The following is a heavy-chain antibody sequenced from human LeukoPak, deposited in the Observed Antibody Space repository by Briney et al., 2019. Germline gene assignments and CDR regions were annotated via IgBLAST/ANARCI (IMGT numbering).Heavy chain of an antibody. D-gene: IGHD1-26*01. Sequence: SETLSLTCTVSGGSISSYYWSWIRQPPGKGLEWIGYIYYSGSTNYNPSLKSRVTISVDTSKNQFSLKLSSVTAADTAVYYCARFHSGSYSDYYYYMDVWGKGTTVTVSS. CDR2: IYYSGST. CDR1: GGSISSYY. CDR3: ARFHSGSYSDYYYYMDV. J-gene: IGHJ6*03. V-gene: IGHV4-59*01.